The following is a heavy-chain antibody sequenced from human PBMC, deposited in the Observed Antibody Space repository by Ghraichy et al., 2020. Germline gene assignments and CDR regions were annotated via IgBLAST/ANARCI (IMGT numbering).Heavy chain of an antibody. CDR3: ARVIHGDYHDAFDI. CDR1: GFTFSSYS. Sequence: GESLNISCAASGFTFSSYSMNWVRQAPGKGLEWVSSISSSSSYIYYADSVKGRFTISRDNAKNSLYLQMNSLRAEDTAVYYCARVIHGDYHDAFDIWGQGTMVTVSS. CDR2: ISSSSSYI. J-gene: IGHJ3*02. D-gene: IGHD4-17*01. V-gene: IGHV3-21*01.